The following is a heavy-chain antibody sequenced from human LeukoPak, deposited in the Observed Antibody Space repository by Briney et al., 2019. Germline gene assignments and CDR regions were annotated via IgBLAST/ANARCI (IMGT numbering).Heavy chain of an antibody. D-gene: IGHD6-13*01. V-gene: IGHV2-5*02. J-gene: IGHJ4*02. CDR1: GFSLSTSGVG. CDR3: AHGAGGGTVLAY. Sequence: ESGPTLVNPTQTLTLTCTVSGFSLSTSGVGVGWIRQPPGKALEWLALIYWDDDKRYSPSLKSRLTIMKDTSKNQVVFTMTNMVPVDTATYYCAHGAGGGTVLAYWGQGTLVTVSS. CDR2: IYWDDDK.